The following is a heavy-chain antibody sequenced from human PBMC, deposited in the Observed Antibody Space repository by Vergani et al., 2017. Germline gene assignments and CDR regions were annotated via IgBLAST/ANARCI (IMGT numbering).Heavy chain of an antibody. CDR3: AKDFSHDYGDYELQYYFDY. CDR1: GGSISSYY. D-gene: IGHD4-17*01. J-gene: IGHJ4*02. CDR2: IYTSGST. Sequence: QVQLQESGPGLVKPSETLSLTCTVSGGSISSYYWSWIRQPAGKGLEWIGRIYTSGSTNYNPSLKSRVTMSVDTSKNQFSLKLSSVTAEDTAVYYCAKDFSHDYGDYELQYYFDYGGQGTLVTVSS. V-gene: IGHV4-4*07.